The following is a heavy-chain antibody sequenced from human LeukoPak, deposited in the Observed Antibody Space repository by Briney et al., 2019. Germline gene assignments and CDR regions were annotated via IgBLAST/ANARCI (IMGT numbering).Heavy chain of an antibody. CDR3: ARDPFTGADY. CDR2: IDSGGNT. V-gene: IGHV3-53*01. Sequence: QPGGPLRLSCTASGFTVSNNYMSWVRQAPGKGLECVSVIDSGGNTYYGDSVKGRFSISRDNSKNTLYLQMNSLRAEDTAVYYCARDPFTGADYWGQGILVTVSS. CDR1: GFTVSNNY. J-gene: IGHJ4*02. D-gene: IGHD3-10*01.